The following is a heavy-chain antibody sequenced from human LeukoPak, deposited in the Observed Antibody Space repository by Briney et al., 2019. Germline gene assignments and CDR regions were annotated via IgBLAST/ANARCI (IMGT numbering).Heavy chain of an antibody. Sequence: EASVKVSCKASGGTFSSYTISWVRQAPAQGLEWMGRIIPILGIANYAQKFQGRVTITADKSTSTAYMELSSLRSEDTAVYYCAREPYDSSGYYSLYYYYGMDVWGQGTTVTVSS. J-gene: IGHJ6*02. CDR3: AREPYDSSGYYSLYYYYGMDV. CDR2: IIPILGIA. D-gene: IGHD3-22*01. V-gene: IGHV1-69*02. CDR1: GGTFSSYT.